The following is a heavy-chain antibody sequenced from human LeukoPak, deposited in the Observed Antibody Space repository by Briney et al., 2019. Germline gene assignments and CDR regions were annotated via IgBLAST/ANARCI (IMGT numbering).Heavy chain of an antibody. D-gene: IGHD1-26*01. J-gene: IGHJ4*02. CDR3: AREGVGATGDFDY. CDR1: GGSISSYY. CDR2: ISCSGST. V-gene: IGHV4-59*01. Sequence: SETLSLTCTVSGGSISSYYWSWIRQPPGKGLEWIGYISCSGSTNYNPSLKSRVTISIDTSKNQFSLKLSSVTAADTAVYYCAREGVGATGDFDYWGQGTLVTVSS.